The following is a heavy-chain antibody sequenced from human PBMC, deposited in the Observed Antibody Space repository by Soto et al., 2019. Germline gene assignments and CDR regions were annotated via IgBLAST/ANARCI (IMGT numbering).Heavy chain of an antibody. V-gene: IGHV4-59*11. CDR3: ARGSYYDAYDY. CDR1: DGSFRSHY. CDR2: IYYSGST. J-gene: IGHJ4*02. D-gene: IGHD3-22*01. Sequence: SETLSLTYGVYDGSFRSHYWSWIRQPPGKGLEWIGYIYYSGSTNYNPSLKSRVTISVDTSKNQFSLKLSSVTAADSAVYYCARGSYYDAYDYWGQGTLVTVSS.